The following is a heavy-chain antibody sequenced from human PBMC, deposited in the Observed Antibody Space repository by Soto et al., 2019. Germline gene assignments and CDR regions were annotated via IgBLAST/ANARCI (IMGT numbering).Heavy chain of an antibody. D-gene: IGHD2-15*01. V-gene: IGHV4-59*01. CDR2: ISYSGST. CDR3: ARADPDASVGY. CDR1: GGSMSSYY. J-gene: IGHJ4*02. Sequence: SETLSLTCTVSGGSMSSYYWTWLRQSPGRGLEWIGYISYSGSTYYNPSLKSRVTISADASKNQFSLRMNSMIAADTAVYYCARADPDASVGYWGQGTLVTVSS.